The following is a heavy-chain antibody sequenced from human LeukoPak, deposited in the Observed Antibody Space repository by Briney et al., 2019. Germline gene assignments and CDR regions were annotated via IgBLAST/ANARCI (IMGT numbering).Heavy chain of an antibody. J-gene: IGHJ5*02. CDR2: IYYIGTT. Sequence: GXGLGWICYIYYIGTTNYIPSLKTRVTISVDTSKNQFSLKLSSVTAADTAVYYCARRDSFNWFDPWGQGTLVTVSS. V-gene: IGHV4-59*01. D-gene: IGHD2-21*02. CDR3: ARRDSFNWFDP.